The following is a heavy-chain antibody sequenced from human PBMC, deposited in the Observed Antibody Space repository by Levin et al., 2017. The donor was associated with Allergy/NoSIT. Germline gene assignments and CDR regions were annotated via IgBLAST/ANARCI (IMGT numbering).Heavy chain of an antibody. CDR1: GFTFSAYR. V-gene: IGHV3-48*02. CDR2: ISSSSSII. CDR3: ARDWDTSDSTGYYYSFEY. J-gene: IGHJ4*02. D-gene: IGHD3-22*01. Sequence: GESLKISCAASGFTFSAYRMNWVRQAPGKGLEWVSFISSSSSIIYYADSVKGRFTISRDNAKNSLFLQMNSLRDEDTAVYYCARDWDTSDSTGYYYSFEYWGQGTLVTVSS.